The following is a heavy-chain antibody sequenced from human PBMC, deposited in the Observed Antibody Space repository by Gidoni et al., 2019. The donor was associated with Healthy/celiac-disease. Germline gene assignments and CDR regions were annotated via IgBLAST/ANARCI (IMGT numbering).Heavy chain of an antibody. CDR1: FSSYA. D-gene: IGHD6-19*01. Sequence: FSSYAMHWVRQAPGKGLEWVAVISYDGSNKYYADSVKGRFTISRDNSKNTLYLQMNSLRAEDTAVYYCARDESSGWDATFDYWGQGTLVTVSS. CDR3: ARDESSGWDATFDY. CDR2: ISYDGSNK. J-gene: IGHJ4*02. V-gene: IGHV3-30-3*01.